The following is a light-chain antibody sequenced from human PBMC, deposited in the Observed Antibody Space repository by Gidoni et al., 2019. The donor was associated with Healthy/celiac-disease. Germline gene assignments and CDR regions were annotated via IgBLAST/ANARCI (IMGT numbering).Light chain of an antibody. Sequence: DIQMKQAPSSLSASVGDRVTITCRASQSISSYLNWYQQKPGKAPKLLIYAASSLQSGVPSMFSGSGSGTDFTLTISSLQPEDFATYYCQQSYSTPLTFGGGTKVEIK. CDR2: AAS. J-gene: IGKJ4*01. CDR3: QQSYSTPLT. CDR1: QSISSY. V-gene: IGKV1-39*01.